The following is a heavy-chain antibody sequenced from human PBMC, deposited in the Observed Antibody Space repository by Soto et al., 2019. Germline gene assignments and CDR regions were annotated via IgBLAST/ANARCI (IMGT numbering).Heavy chain of an antibody. CDR2: ISSSGSST. V-gene: IGHV3-23*01. Sequence: GGSLRLSCAASGFTFSNYDMSWVRQAPGKGLEWVSSISSSGSSTYYADSVEGRFTISRDNPKNTLYLQMSSLSAADTAVYFCARRVCGRGANWEYGAPAFAYWGQGTLVTVSA. D-gene: IGHD2-15*01. J-gene: IGHJ4*02. CDR3: ARRVCGRGANWEYGAPAFAY. CDR1: GFTFSNYD.